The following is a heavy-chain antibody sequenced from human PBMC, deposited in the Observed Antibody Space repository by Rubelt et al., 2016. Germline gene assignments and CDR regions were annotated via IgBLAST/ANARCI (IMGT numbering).Heavy chain of an antibody. CDR2: IHRGGET. D-gene: IGHD5-12*01. CDR3: AKEIYSGYGHFDY. CDR1: GLTVSSNY. Sequence: EVELVESGGGLVQPGGSLRLSCAASGLTVSSNYMSWIRQAPGKGLEWVSVIHRGGETYYADSVKGRFTISRDNSKNTLYLQMNSRRAEDTAVYYCAKEIYSGYGHFDYWGQGTLVTVSS. J-gene: IGHJ4*02. V-gene: IGHV3-66*01.